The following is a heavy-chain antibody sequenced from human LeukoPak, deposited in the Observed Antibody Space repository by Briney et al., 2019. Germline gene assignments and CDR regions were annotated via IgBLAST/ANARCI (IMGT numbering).Heavy chain of an antibody. J-gene: IGHJ4*02. CDR1: GFTFSSYS. CDR3: AREGSFYDILTGCFDY. D-gene: IGHD3-9*01. Sequence: GGSLRLSCAASGFTFSSYSMNWVRQAPGKGLEWVSSISSSSSYIYYADSVKGRFTISRDNAKNSLYLQMNSLRAEDTAVYYCAREGSFYDILTGCFDYWGQGTLVTVSS. CDR2: ISSSSSYI. V-gene: IGHV3-21*01.